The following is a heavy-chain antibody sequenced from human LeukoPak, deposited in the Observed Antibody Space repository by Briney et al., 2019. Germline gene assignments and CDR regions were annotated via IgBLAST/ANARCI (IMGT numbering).Heavy chain of an antibody. CDR3: ARKRGALGYCSGGSCYRAEYFQH. Sequence: PSETLSLTCTVSGGSISSSSYYWSWIRQPPGKGLEWIGEINHSGSTNYNPSLKSRVTISVDTSKNQFSLKLSSVTAADTAVYYCARKRGALGYCSGGSCYRAEYFQHWGQGTLVTVSS. D-gene: IGHD2-15*01. CDR1: GGSISSSSYY. J-gene: IGHJ1*01. CDR2: INHSGST. V-gene: IGHV4-39*07.